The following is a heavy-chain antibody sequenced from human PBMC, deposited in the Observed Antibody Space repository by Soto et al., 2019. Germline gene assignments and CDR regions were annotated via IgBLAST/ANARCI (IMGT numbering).Heavy chain of an antibody. J-gene: IGHJ4*02. CDR1: GFTFSNYG. Sequence: QVHLVESGGGVVQPGRSLRLSCEASGFTFSNYGTHWVRQAPGEGLEWVAHISYDGSNEHYTDSVKGRFTISRDNSKNMVFLHMNSLRPEETAVYDCAKDTYFCDSSGYYVFDYWGQGTLVTVSS. V-gene: IGHV3-30*18. D-gene: IGHD3-22*01. CDR2: ISYDGSNE. CDR3: AKDTYFCDSSGYYVFDY.